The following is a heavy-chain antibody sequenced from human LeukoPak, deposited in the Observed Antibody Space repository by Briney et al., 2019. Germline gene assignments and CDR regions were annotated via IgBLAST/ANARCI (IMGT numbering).Heavy chain of an antibody. CDR2: ISGSGGST. CDR1: GFTFSSYA. Sequence: GGSLRLSCAASGFTFSSYAMSWVRKAPGKGLEWVSAISGSGGSTYYADSVKGRFTISRDNSKNTLYLQMNSLRAEDTAVYYCARDPYGCSGGSCYVYWGQGTLVTVSS. CDR3: ARDPYGCSGGSCYVY. V-gene: IGHV3-23*01. J-gene: IGHJ4*02. D-gene: IGHD2-15*01.